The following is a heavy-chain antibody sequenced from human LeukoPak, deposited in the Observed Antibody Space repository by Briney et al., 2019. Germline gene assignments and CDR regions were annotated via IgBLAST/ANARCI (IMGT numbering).Heavy chain of an antibody. V-gene: IGHV1-8*03. CDR1: GYTFTSYD. D-gene: IGHD3-10*01. CDR3: ARGTTMVRGVITSWFDP. CDR2: MNPNSGNT. J-gene: IGHJ5*02. Sequence: ASVKVSCKAPGYTFTSYDINWVRQATGQGLEWMGWMNPNSGNTGYAQKFQGRVTITRNTSISTAYMELSSLRSEDTAVYYCARGTTMVRGVITSWFDPWGQGTLVTVSS.